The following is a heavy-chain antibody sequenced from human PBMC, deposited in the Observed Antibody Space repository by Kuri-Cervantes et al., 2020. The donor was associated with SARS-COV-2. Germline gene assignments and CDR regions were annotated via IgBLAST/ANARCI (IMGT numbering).Heavy chain of an antibody. CDR1: GGSISSGDYY. CDR3: ARVVWGLAEYFDY. V-gene: IGHV4-38-2*02. Sequence: SETLSLTCTVSGGSISSGDYYWSWIRQPPGKGLEWIGSIYHSGSTYYNPSLKSRVTISVDTSKNQFSLKLSSVPAADTAVYYCARVVWGLAEYFDYWGQGTLVTVSS. J-gene: IGHJ4*02. D-gene: IGHD3-16*01. CDR2: IYHSGST.